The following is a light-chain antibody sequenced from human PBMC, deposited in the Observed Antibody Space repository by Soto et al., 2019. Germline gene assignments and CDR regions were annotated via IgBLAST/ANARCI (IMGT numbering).Light chain of an antibody. CDR1: QTISSNY. CDR2: GAS. J-gene: IGKJ2*01. Sequence: EIVLTQSPGTLSLSPGERATLSCRATQTISSNYLAWYQQKPGQAPKLLIHGASTRATGIPDRFSGSGSGTDFTLTISRLEPEDFAVYYCQQRKKWPYTFGQGTKLEIK. V-gene: IGKV3D-20*02. CDR3: QQRKKWPYT.